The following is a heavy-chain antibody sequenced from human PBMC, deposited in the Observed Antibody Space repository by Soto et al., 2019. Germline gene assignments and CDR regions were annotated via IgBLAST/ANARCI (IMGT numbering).Heavy chain of an antibody. D-gene: IGHD7-27*01. Sequence: ASVKVSCKAFGYTFNSHGISWVRQAPGQGLEWMGWINSYNGHTNYAQKLQGRVTMTTDTSASTAYLELRSLRSEDTAVYYCARVLLLTGDQGYFDLWGRGTLVTVSS. CDR1: GYTFNSHG. V-gene: IGHV1-18*04. CDR3: ARVLLLTGDQGYFDL. CDR2: INSYNGHT. J-gene: IGHJ2*01.